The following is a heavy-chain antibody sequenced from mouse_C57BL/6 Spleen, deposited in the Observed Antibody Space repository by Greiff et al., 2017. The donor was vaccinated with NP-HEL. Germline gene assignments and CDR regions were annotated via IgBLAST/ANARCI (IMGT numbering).Heavy chain of an antibody. D-gene: IGHD2-4*01. Sequence: QVQLQQPGAELVKPGASVKLSCKASGYTFTSYWMHWVKQRPGQGLEWIGMIHPNSGSTNYNEKFKSKATLTVDKSSSTAYMQLSSLTSEDSAVYYCASYHDYRGYFDVWGTGTTVTVSS. CDR3: ASYHDYRGYFDV. V-gene: IGHV1-64*01. CDR1: GYTFTSYW. J-gene: IGHJ1*03. CDR2: IHPNSGST.